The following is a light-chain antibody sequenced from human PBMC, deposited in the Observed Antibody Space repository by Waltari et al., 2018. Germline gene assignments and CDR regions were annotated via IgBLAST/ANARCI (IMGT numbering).Light chain of an antibody. V-gene: IGKV1-39*01. CDR3: QQSYTSPRT. Sequence: IQVTQSPSYLSAYVGDRVTITCRASQTISNYLNWYQQKPGKVPKLLIFAASSLQSGVPSRFSGSGSWTDFTLTISSLESEDFATYYCQQSYTSPRTFGQGTKVEI. J-gene: IGKJ1*01. CDR2: AAS. CDR1: QTISNY.